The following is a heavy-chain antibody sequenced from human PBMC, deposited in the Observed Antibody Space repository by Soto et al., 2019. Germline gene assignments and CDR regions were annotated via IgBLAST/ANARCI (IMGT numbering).Heavy chain of an antibody. D-gene: IGHD2-8*01. CDR3: ARGGCTDGVCTYYFDS. CDR2: INPNSGST. J-gene: IGHJ4*02. V-gene: IGHV1-2*02. CDR1: AYTFTDYY. Sequence: ASVKVSCKASAYTFTDYYIHWVRQAPGQGLEWMGWINPNSGSTKSTQRFQGSVTMTRDTSISTAYMELTRLRSDDTAVYYCARGGCTDGVCTYYFDSWGQGTLVTVSS.